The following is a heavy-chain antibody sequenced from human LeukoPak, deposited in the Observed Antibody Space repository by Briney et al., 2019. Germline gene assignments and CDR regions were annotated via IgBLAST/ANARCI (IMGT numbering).Heavy chain of an antibody. CDR2: ISGGGDST. D-gene: IGHD2-2*01. CDR1: GFTFNDYA. V-gene: IGHV3-23*01. J-gene: IGHJ6*02. Sequence: GGSLRLSCAASGFTFNDYAMRWVRQAPGKGLEWVSGISGGGDSTFYADSVKGRFTISKDTSKNTLFLHLTSLRAGDTAMYYCAGRSTHYYGMDVWGQGTTVTVSS. CDR3: AGRSTHYYGMDV.